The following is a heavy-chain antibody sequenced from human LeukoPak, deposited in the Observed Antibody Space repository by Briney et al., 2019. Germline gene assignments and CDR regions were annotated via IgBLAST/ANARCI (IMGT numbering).Heavy chain of an antibody. CDR2: IYYSGST. CDR1: GGSISSSSYY. V-gene: IGHV4-39*07. CDR3: ARVWGGSDVVRGVIWYYFDY. Sequence: SETLSLTCTVSGGSISSSSYYWGWIRQPPGKGLEWFGSIYYSGSTYYNPSLKSRVTISVDTSKNQFSLKLSSVTAADTAVYYCARVWGGSDVVRGVIWYYFDYWGQGTLVTVSS. J-gene: IGHJ4*02. D-gene: IGHD3-10*01.